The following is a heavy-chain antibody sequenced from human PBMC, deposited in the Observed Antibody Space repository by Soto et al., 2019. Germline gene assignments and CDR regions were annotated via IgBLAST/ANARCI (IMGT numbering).Heavy chain of an antibody. CDR2: IYYSGST. D-gene: IGHD6-13*01. V-gene: IGHV4-61*08. CDR3: ARGYYTSWYWFDR. J-gene: IGHJ2*01. CDR1: GGSVSTGVHY. Sequence: QVQLQESGPGLVKPSETLSLTCTVSVSGGSVSTGVHYWSWIRQPPGKGLEWIGYIYYSGSTNYNPSLKSRVTISVDTSKDQFSLKLTSVTAADTAVYYCARGYYTSWYWFDRWGRGTLVTVSS.